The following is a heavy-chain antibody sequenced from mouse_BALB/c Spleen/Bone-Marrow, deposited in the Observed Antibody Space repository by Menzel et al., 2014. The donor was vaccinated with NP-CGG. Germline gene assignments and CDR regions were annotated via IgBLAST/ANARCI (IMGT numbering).Heavy chain of an antibody. CDR1: GFNITDTY. CDR3: ALYCYGSSGFAY. CDR2: IDPANGNT. D-gene: IGHD1-1*01. Sequence: EVQLQESGAELVKPGASVKLSCTASGFNITDTYMHWVKQRPEQGLEWIGRIDPANGNTKYDPKFQGKATITADTSSNTAYLQLSSLTSEDTAVYYCALYCYGSSGFAYWGQGTLVTVSA. J-gene: IGHJ3*01. V-gene: IGHV14-3*02.